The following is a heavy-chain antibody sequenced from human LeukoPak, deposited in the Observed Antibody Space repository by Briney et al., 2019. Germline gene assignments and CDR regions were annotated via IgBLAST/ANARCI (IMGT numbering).Heavy chain of an antibody. V-gene: IGHV3-23*01. D-gene: IGHD1-26*01. Sequence: GGSLRLSCAASGFTFSSYAMSWVRQAPVKALEWVSAISGSGGSTYYADSVKGRFTISRDNSKNTLYLQMNSLRAEDTAVYYCAKAGYSGTYLSPFDYWGQGTLVTVSS. CDR3: AKAGYSGTYLSPFDY. CDR2: ISGSGGST. CDR1: GFTFSSYA. J-gene: IGHJ4*02.